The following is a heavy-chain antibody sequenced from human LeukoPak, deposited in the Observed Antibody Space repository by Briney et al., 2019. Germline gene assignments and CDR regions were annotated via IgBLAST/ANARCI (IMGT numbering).Heavy chain of an antibody. CDR2: ISAYNGNT. Sequence: GASVKVSCKASGYTFTSYGISWVRQAPGQGLEWMGWISAYNGNTNYAQKLQGRVTMTTDTSTSTAYMELRSLRSDDTAVYYCALLLWFGDDLRDFDYWGQGTLITVSS. CDR3: ALLLWFGDDLRDFDY. D-gene: IGHD3-10*01. V-gene: IGHV1-18*01. CDR1: GYTFTSYG. J-gene: IGHJ4*02.